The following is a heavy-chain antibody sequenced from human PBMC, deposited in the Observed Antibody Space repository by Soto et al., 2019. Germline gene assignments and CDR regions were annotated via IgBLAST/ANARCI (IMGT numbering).Heavy chain of an antibody. J-gene: IGHJ4*02. CDR2: ISGSGGTT. V-gene: IGHV3-23*01. CDR3: AKVIVLGASTIEF. Sequence: EQLLESGGGLVQPGGSLTLSCAASGFTFNHYGMAWVRQAPGKGLEWVSVISGSGGTTYYSDSVKGRFTISRDNSKSMVYLQMNRLRVEDTALYSCAKVIVLGASTIEFWGPGTLVTVSS. CDR1: GFTFNHYG. D-gene: IGHD6-6*01.